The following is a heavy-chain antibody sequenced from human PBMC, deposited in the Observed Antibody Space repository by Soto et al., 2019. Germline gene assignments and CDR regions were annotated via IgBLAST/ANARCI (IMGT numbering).Heavy chain of an antibody. CDR2: INHSGST. CDR1: GGSFSGYY. D-gene: IGHD3-22*01. Sequence: SETLSLTCVVYGGSFSGYYWSWIRQSPGKGLECIGEINHSGSTNYSPSLKSRVTISVDTSQSQFSLKLRSVTAADTAVYYCARNTVFYDSSGYYGDYFDYWGQGTLVT. V-gene: IGHV4-34*01. CDR3: ARNTVFYDSSGYYGDYFDY. J-gene: IGHJ4*02.